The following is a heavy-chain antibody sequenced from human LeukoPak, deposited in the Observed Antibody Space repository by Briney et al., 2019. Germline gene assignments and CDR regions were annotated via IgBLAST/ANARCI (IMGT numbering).Heavy chain of an antibody. J-gene: IGHJ1*01. CDR2: IKSKTDGGTT. CDR1: GFTFGNAW. CDR3: TTGYASHDFQH. V-gene: IGHV3-15*01. Sequence: GGSLRLSCAASGFTFGNAWMSWVRQAPGKGLEWVGRIKSKTDGGTTDYAAPVKGRFTISRDDSKNTLYLQMNSLKTEDTAVYYCTTGYASHDFQHWGQGTLVTVSS. D-gene: IGHD2-2*01.